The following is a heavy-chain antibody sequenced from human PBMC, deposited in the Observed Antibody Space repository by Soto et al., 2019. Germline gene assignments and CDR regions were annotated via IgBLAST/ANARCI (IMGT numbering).Heavy chain of an antibody. D-gene: IGHD5-12*01. V-gene: IGHV1-69*06. J-gene: IGHJ4*02. Sequence: SVKVSCKASGGTFSSYAISWVRQAPGQGLEWMGGIIPIFGTANYAQKFQGRVTITADKSTSTAYMELSSLRSEDTAVYYCARDGDGYKSFDYWGQGTLVTVSS. CDR2: IIPIFGTA. CDR3: ARDGDGYKSFDY. CDR1: GGTFSSYA.